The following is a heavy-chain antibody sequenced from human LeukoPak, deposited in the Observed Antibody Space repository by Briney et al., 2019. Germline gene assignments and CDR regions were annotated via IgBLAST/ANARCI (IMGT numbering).Heavy chain of an antibody. CDR2: INTGKGNS. Sequence: ASVKVSCKPSGYTFTNYGMHWVRQAPRQSPEWMGWINTGKGNSKSSQKFQDRVTLTRDTSASTAYMELNSLSSGDTAVYYCARVPLDDASGHYYPHWGQGTLVTVSS. V-gene: IGHV1-3*04. D-gene: IGHD3-22*01. CDR1: GYTFTNYG. J-gene: IGHJ1*01. CDR3: ARVPLDDASGHYYPH.